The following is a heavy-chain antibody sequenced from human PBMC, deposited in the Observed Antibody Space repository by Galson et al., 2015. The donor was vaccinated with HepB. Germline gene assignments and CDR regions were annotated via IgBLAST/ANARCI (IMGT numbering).Heavy chain of an antibody. CDR3: AGAGYCRSTYCFFAY. J-gene: IGHJ4*02. Sequence: CAISGDSVSGNIVSWNWIRQSPSRGLEWLGRTYFRSKWYYDYAVSVKSRITINPDTSENQFSLQLHSETPEDTAVYYCAGAGYCRSTYCFFAYWGQGTLVTVSS. D-gene: IGHD2-2*01. CDR2: TYFRSKWYY. CDR1: GDSVSGNIVS. V-gene: IGHV6-1*01.